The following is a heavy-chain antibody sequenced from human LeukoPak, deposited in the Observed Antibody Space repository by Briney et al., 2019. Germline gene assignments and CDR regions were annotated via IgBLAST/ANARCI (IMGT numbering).Heavy chain of an antibody. V-gene: IGHV4-59*01. CDR2: IYYSGST. CDR1: GGSINNYY. D-gene: IGHD3-22*01. J-gene: IGHJ4*02. Sequence: SETLSLTCTVSGGSINNYYWSWIRQPPGKGLEWIGYIYYSGSTNYNPSLNSRVTISVDTSKNQFSLKLSSVTAADTAVYYCASRSGYNLHFDYWGQGTLVTVSS. CDR3: ASRSGYNLHFDY.